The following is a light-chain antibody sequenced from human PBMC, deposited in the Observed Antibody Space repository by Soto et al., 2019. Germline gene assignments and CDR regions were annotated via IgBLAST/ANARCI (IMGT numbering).Light chain of an antibody. Sequence: EIVLTQSPATLSLSPGERATLSCSASQHIGNYLYWYQQKPGQAPRLLISDSSNRATGIPPRFSGSGSGTDFTLTISTLEPEEIAVYYCQQRTRRPTFTFGQGTKLEI. CDR1: QHIGNY. J-gene: IGKJ2*01. V-gene: IGKV3-11*01. CDR3: QQRTRRPTFT. CDR2: DSS.